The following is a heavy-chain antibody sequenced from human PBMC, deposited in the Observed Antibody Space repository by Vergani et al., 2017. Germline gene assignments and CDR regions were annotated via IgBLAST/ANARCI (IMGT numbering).Heavy chain of an antibody. Sequence: QVQLVQSGAEVKKPGASVKVSCKASGYTFTSYDINWVRQATGQGLEWMGWMNHNSGNTGYAQKFQGRVTMTRNTSISTAYMELSSLRSEETAVYYCARGAYCRSTSCWSSHYYYYMDVGGKGSTVTVSS. CDR1: GYTFTSYD. D-gene: IGHD2-2*01. J-gene: IGHJ6*03. CDR2: MNHNSGNT. CDR3: ARGAYCRSTSCWSSHYYYYMDV. V-gene: IGHV1-8*01.